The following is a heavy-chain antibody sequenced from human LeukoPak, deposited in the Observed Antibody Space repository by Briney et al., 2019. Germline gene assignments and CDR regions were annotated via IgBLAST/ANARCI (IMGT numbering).Heavy chain of an antibody. V-gene: IGHV4-4*09. CDR3: ARRATMLAGGYFDY. D-gene: IGHD5-12*01. CDR2: IYASGST. CDR1: GGSISSYY. Sequence: SETLSLTCTVSGGSISSYYWSWIGQTPGKGLEWIGYIYASGSTTYNPSLKSRVTISIDTSKNQFSLKLSSVTAADTAVYYCARRATMLAGGYFDYWGQGTLVSVSS. J-gene: IGHJ4*02.